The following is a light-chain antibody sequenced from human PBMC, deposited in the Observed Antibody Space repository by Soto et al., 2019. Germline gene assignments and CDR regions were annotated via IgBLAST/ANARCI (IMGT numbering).Light chain of an antibody. Sequence: QSVLTQPPSVSAAPGQKVTISCSGSSSNIGNNYVSWYQQFPGTAPQLLIYDNNKRPSGIPDRFSGSKSGTSATLGITGLQTGDEADYYCVSFTSSTTYVFGSGTKVTVL. CDR3: VSFTSSTTYV. CDR2: DNN. V-gene: IGLV1-51*01. J-gene: IGLJ1*01. CDR1: SSNIGNNY.